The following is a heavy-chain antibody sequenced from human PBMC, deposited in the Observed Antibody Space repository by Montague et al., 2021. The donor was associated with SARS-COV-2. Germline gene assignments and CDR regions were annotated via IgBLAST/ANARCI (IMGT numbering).Heavy chain of an antibody. CDR3: ARYSVAGTRYFDF. J-gene: IGHJ4*02. Sequence: SETLSLTCTVSGGSISSSSYYWGWVRQPPRKGLEWIGSINFSGKTYYNPSLKSRVTISVDTSKDQFSLKLSSVTAADTAVYYCARYSVAGTRYFDFWGQGTLVTVSS. V-gene: IGHV4-39*01. CDR1: GGSISSSSYY. CDR2: INFSGKT. D-gene: IGHD6-19*01.